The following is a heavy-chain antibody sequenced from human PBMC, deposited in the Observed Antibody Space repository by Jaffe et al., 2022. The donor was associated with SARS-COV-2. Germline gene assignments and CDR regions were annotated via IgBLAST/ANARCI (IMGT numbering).Heavy chain of an antibody. V-gene: IGHV2-26*01. D-gene: IGHD1-26*01. CDR3: ARIRTGVGATSRGQDWFDP. CDR2: IFSNDEK. Sequence: QVTLKESGPVLVKPTETLTLTCTVSGFSLSNARMGVSWIRQPPGKALEWLAHIFSNDEKSYSTSLKSRLTISKDTSKSQVVLTMTNMDPVDTATYYCARIRTGVGATSRGQDWFDPWGQGTLVTVSS. CDR1: GFSLSNARMG. J-gene: IGHJ5*02.